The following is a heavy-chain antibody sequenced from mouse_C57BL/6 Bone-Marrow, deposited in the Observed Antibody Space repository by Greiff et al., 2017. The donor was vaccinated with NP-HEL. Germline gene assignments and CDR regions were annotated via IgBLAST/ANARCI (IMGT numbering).Heavy chain of an antibody. J-gene: IGHJ4*01. Sequence: DLVKPGASVKLSCKVSGYTFTSYWINWIKQRPGQGLEWIGRIAPGSGSSYYNEMFKGKATLTVDTSSTTTHIPLSGLSSEDSAVYFWARENYYGRTSYAMDYWGQGTSVTVSS. CDR1: GYTFTSYW. CDR2: IAPGSGSS. D-gene: IGHD1-1*01. CDR3: ARENYYGRTSYAMDY. V-gene: IGHV1S41*01.